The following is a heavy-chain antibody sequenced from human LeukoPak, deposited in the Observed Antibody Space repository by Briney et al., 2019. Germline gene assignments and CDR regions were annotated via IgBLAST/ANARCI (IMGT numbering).Heavy chain of an antibody. V-gene: IGHV4-34*01. CDR1: GGSFSGYY. CDR2: INHGGST. Sequence: SETLSLTCAVYGGSFSGYYWSWIRQPPGKGLEWIGEINHGGSTNYNPSLKSRVTISVDTSKNQFSLKLSSVTAADTAVYYCARRIDYWGQGTLVTVSS. CDR3: ARRIDY. J-gene: IGHJ4*02.